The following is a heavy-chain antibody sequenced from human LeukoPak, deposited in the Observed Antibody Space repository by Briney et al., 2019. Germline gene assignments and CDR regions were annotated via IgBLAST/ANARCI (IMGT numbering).Heavy chain of an antibody. D-gene: IGHD3-3*01. J-gene: IGHJ5*02. CDR3: ARGGSFWSGYWGNNWFDP. Sequence: SETLSLTCAVYGGSFSGYYWSWIRQPPGKWLEWIGEINHSGSTNYNPSLKSRVTISVDTSKNQFSLKLSSVTAADTAVYYCARGGSFWSGYWGNNWFDPWGQGTLVTVSS. CDR1: GGSFSGYY. V-gene: IGHV4-34*01. CDR2: INHSGST.